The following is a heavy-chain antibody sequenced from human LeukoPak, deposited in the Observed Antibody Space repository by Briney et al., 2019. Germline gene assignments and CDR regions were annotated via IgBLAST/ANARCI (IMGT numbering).Heavy chain of an antibody. Sequence: SETLSLTCTVSGGSISSYYWSWIRQPAGKGLEWIGRIYTSGSTNYNPSLKSRVTMSVDTSKNQFSLKLSSVTAADTAVYYCARESAMEGDGWFDPWGQGTLVTVSS. V-gene: IGHV4-4*07. J-gene: IGHJ5*02. CDR2: IYTSGST. D-gene: IGHD5-18*01. CDR3: ARESAMEGDGWFDP. CDR1: GGSISSYY.